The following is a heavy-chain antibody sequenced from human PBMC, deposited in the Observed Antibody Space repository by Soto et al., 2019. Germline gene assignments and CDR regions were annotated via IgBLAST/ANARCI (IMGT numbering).Heavy chain of an antibody. Sequence: GGSLRLSCAASGFTFSSYGMHWVRQAPGKGLEWVAVIWYDGSNKYYADSVKGRFTISRDNSKNTLYLQMNSLRAEDTAVYYCARDLPGDYVRKSPLPLVGYYGMDVWGQGTTVTVSS. V-gene: IGHV3-33*01. D-gene: IGHD4-17*01. CDR2: IWYDGSNK. CDR3: ARDLPGDYVRKSPLPLVGYYGMDV. J-gene: IGHJ6*02. CDR1: GFTFSSYG.